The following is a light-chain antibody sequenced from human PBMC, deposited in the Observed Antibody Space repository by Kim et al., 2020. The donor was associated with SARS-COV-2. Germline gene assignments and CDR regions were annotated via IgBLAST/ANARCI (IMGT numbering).Light chain of an antibody. CDR1: QTVSSTY. V-gene: IGKV3-20*01. J-gene: IGKJ5*01. Sequence: LSPGERATLSCRASQTVSSTYFAWYQQKSGQPPRLLIYGASTRATGVPDRFSGSGSGTDFTLSISRVESEDFAVYYCQQYDTLITFGQGTRLEIK. CDR2: GAS. CDR3: QQYDTLIT.